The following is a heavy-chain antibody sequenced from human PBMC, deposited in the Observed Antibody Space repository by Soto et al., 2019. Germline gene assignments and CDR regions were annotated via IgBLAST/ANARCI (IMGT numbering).Heavy chain of an antibody. CDR3: SRGGIVARRFDP. Sequence: GGSWGPSLPPFGLTFGSPAMPGVRQAPGEGLEWVSSIGWSGTDTYYADFVMGRFTISRDNSKNTLHLQINSLRVEDTAVYYCSRGGIVARRFDPWGHGTLVPVSS. D-gene: IGHD6-6*01. CDR2: IGWSGTDT. V-gene: IGHV3-23*01. CDR1: GLTFGSPA. J-gene: IGHJ5*02.